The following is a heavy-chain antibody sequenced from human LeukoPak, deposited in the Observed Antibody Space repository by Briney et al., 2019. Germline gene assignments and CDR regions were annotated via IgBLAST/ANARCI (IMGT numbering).Heavy chain of an antibody. V-gene: IGHV4-4*07. D-gene: IGHD3-9*01. CDR1: GGSISSYY. CDR3: ARGLLRYFDWFKYYYGMDV. CDR2: IYTSGST. Sequence: PSETLSLTCTVSGGSISSYYWSWIRQPAGKGLEWIGRIYTSGSTNYNPSLKSRVTMSVDTSKNQFSLKLSSVTAADTAVYYCARGLLRYFDWFKYYYGMDVWGQGTTVTVSS. J-gene: IGHJ6*02.